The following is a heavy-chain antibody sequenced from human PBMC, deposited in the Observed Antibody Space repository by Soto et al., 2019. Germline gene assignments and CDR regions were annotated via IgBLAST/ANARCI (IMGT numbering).Heavy chain of an antibody. CDR1: GGSISSYY. D-gene: IGHD3-10*01. V-gene: IGHV4-59*12. CDR2: IYYSGST. CDR3: ARAKVRGVVKNYYYYGMDV. Sequence: PSETLSLTCTVSGGSISSYYWSWIRQPPGKGLEWIGYIYYSGSTNYNPSLKSRVTISVDTSKNQFSLKLSSVTAADTAVYYCARAKVRGVVKNYYYYGMDVWGQGTTVTVSS. J-gene: IGHJ6*02.